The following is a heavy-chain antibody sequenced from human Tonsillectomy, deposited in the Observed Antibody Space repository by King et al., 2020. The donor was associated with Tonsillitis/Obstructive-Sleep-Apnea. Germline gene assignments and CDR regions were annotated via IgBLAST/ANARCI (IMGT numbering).Heavy chain of an antibody. Sequence: TLKESGPTLVKPTQTLTLTCTFSGFSLRPSGVGVGWIRQPPGKALECVAQIYCDDDNRYSPSLKSRLTITKDTSKNQVVRTMTNMDPADTATYYCARYYYGSGSYYNPSYYYYHMDVWGIGTTVTVSS. CDR1: GFSLRPSGVG. D-gene: IGHD3-10*01. CDR2: IYCDDDN. J-gene: IGHJ6*03. CDR3: ARYYYGSGSYYNPSYYYYHMDV. V-gene: IGHV2-5*02.